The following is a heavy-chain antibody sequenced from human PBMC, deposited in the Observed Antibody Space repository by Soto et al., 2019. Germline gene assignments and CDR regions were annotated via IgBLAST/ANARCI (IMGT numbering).Heavy chain of an antibody. D-gene: IGHD3-10*01. Sequence: LSCAASGFTFNTYAMSWVRQAPGKGLEWVSTISDSGGRTYYAASVKGRFTISRDNSKNTLYLLMNSLSAEDTALYYCAKFHGSGTYYNFPDYWGQGTLVTVSS. V-gene: IGHV3-23*01. CDR3: AKFHGSGTYYNFPDY. CDR2: ISDSGGRT. CDR1: GFTFNTYA. J-gene: IGHJ4*02.